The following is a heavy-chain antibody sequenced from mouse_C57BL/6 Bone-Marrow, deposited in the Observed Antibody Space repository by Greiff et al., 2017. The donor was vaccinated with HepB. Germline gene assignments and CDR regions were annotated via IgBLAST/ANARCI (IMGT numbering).Heavy chain of an antibody. CDR3: ARAPYYCGSSPYWYFDV. CDR1: GFTFSSYA. D-gene: IGHD1-1*01. J-gene: IGHJ1*03. V-gene: IGHV5-4*01. Sequence: DVHLVESGGGLVKPGGSLKLSCAASGFTFSSYAMSWVRQTPEKRLEWVATISDGGSYTYYPDNVKGRFTISRDNAKNNLYLQMSHLKSEDTAMYYCARAPYYCGSSPYWYFDVWGTGTTVTVSS. CDR2: ISDGGSYT.